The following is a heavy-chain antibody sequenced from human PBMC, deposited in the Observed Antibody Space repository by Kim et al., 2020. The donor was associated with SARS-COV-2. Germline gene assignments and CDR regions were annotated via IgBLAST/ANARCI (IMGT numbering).Heavy chain of an antibody. CDR1: GGSISSGGYY. D-gene: IGHD1-26*01. J-gene: IGHJ6*02. CDR2: IYYSGST. CDR3: AREGGARPSDYYYGMDV. Sequence: SETLSLTCTVSGGSISSGGYYWSWIRQHPGKGLEWIGYIYYSGSTYYNPSLKSRVTISVDTSKNQFSLKLSSVTAADTAVYYCAREGGARPSDYYYGMDVWGQGTTVTVSS. V-gene: IGHV4-31*03.